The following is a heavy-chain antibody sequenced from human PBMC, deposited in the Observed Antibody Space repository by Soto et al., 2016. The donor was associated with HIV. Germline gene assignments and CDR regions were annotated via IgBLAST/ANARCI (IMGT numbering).Heavy chain of an antibody. CDR1: GGSISSVSDY. J-gene: IGHJ4*02. V-gene: IGHV4-61*02. CDR2: IYSTGST. Sequence: QVQLQESGPGLVKPSQTLSLTCSVSGGSISSVSDYWSWIRQPAGKGLEWIGRIYSTGSTNYNPSLESRVTISLDTSKNRFSLKLTSVTAADTAMYYCARVVHYYRSSEIDYVGPGNPGHRLL. CDR3: ARVVHYYRSSEIDY. D-gene: IGHD3-10*01.